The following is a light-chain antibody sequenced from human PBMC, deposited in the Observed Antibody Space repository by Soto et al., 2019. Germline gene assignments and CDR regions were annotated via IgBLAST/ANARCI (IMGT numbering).Light chain of an antibody. J-gene: IGLJ1*01. V-gene: IGLV2-14*02. CDR2: EGS. CDR1: SSDVGSYNL. Sequence: QSALTQPASVSGSPGQSITISCTGTSSDVGSYNLVSWYQQHPGKAPKLMIYEGSKRPSGVPDRFSGSKSGNTASLTVSGLQAEDEADYYCSSFTGASTIFGTGTKLTVL. CDR3: SSFTGASTI.